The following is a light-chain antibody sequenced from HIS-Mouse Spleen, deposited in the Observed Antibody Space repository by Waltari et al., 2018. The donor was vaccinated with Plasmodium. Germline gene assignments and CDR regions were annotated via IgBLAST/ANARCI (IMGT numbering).Light chain of an antibody. V-gene: IGKV3-20*01. J-gene: IGKJ4*01. CDR2: GAS. CDR3: QQYGSSPLT. CDR1: QSVSSSY. Sequence: EFVLTQSPGTLSVSPGERATLSCRASQSVSSSYLAWYQQKPGQDPRLLIYGASSRATGIPDRFSGSGSGTDFTLTISRLEPEDFAVYYCQQYGSSPLTFGGGTKVEIK.